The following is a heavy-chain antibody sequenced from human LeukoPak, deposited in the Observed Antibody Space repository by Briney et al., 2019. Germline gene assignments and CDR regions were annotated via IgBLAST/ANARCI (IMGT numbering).Heavy chain of an antibody. CDR2: IYYSGNT. CDR3: MRHEEEDGYNAKPFDF. V-gene: IGHV4-39*01. Sequence: SETLSLTCTVSGGSISNSNYYWGWVRQPAGKGLEWIGTIYYSGNTYYNPSLKGRVTISVDTSKNQFSLRLSSVTAADTAVYFCMRHEEEDGYNAKPFDFWGQGTLVTVSS. CDR1: GGSISNSNYY. J-gene: IGHJ4*02. D-gene: IGHD5-24*01.